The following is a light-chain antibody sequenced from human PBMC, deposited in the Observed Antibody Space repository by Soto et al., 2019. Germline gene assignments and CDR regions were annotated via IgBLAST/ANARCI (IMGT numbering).Light chain of an antibody. CDR3: SSYAGSNTFDV. CDR2: EVS. Sequence: QSALTQPPSASGSPGQSVTISCTGTSSDVGGYNYVFWYQQHPGKAPKLVIYEVSKRPSGVPDRFSGSKSGNTASLSVSGLQAEDEADYYGSSYAGSNTFDVFGTGTKVTVL. CDR1: SSDVGGYNY. J-gene: IGLJ1*01. V-gene: IGLV2-8*01.